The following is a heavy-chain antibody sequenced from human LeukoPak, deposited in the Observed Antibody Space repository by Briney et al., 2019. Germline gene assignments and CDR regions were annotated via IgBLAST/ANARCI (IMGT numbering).Heavy chain of an antibody. J-gene: IGHJ6*02. CDR1: GFAFSSHW. Sequence: GVLRLSCAACGFAFSSHWMTWVRQVPGRGPEWVANVNRDGSETYYLDSVKGRFTISKDNAKNSLYLQMNSLRAEDTALYHCARNNGTDVWGQGTTAIVSS. CDR3: ARNNGTDV. V-gene: IGHV3-7*03. CDR2: VNRDGSET.